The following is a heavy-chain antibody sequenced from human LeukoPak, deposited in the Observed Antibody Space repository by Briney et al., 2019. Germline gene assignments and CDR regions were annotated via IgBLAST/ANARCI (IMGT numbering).Heavy chain of an antibody. D-gene: IGHD3-10*01. CDR3: ARSNDGSGSYYKGYFDY. Sequence: GGSLLLSCAASGFTFSSYGMHWVRQAPGKGLERVAFIRYDGSNKYYADSVKGRFTISRDNSKNTLYLQMNSLRAEDTAVYYCARSNDGSGSYYKGYFDYWGQGTLVTVSS. V-gene: IGHV3-30*02. CDR1: GFTFSSYG. J-gene: IGHJ4*02. CDR2: IRYDGSNK.